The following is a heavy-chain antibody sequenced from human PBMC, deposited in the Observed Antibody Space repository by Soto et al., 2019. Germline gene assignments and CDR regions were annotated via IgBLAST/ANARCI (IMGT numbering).Heavy chain of an antibody. CDR3: ASGGRFLEWLTTTAVSFDY. D-gene: IGHD3-3*01. V-gene: IGHV3-30-3*01. CDR1: GFSFSSYA. J-gene: IGHJ4*02. CDR2: ISYDGSNK. Sequence: GGSLRLSCAASGFSFSSYAMHWVRQAPGKGLEWVAVISYDGSNKYYADSVKGRFTISRDNSKNTLYLQMNSLRAEDTAVHYCASGGRFLEWLTTTAVSFDYWGQGTLVTVSS.